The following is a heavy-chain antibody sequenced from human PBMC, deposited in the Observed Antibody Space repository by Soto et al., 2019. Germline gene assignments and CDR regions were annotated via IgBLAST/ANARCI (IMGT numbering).Heavy chain of an antibody. CDR2: IYYSGRT. CDR3: ARQRTTVVTQAYFDH. Sequence: LSLTCIVSGESISSSSYYWGWIRQPPGKGLEWIGSIYYSGRTYYNPSFKSRVTISIDTSKNQSSLKLSSVTATDTAVYYCARQRTTVVTQAYFDHWGQGALVTVSS. V-gene: IGHV4-39*01. CDR1: GESISSSSYY. J-gene: IGHJ4*02. D-gene: IGHD2-21*02.